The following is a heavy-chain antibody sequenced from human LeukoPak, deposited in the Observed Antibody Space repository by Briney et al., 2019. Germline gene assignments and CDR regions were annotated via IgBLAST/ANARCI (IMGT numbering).Heavy chain of an antibody. CDR1: GFSFSTQR. CDR3: ARRRFNGGGSYLGDY. D-gene: IGHD1-26*01. Sequence: HPGGSLRLSCAASGFSFSTQRMHWVRQAPGKGLVWVSYINIDERITGYADSVKGRFTISRDNSKNTLYLQMNSLRAEDTAVYYCARRRFNGGGSYLGDYWGQGTLVTVSS. CDR2: INIDERIT. V-gene: IGHV3-74*01. J-gene: IGHJ4*02.